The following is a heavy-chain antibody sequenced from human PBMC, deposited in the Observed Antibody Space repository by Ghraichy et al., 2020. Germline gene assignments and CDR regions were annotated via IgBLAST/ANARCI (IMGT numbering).Heavy chain of an antibody. CDR3: ARVRLDYYGMDV. Sequence: ASVKVSCKASGYTFTSSAIHWVRQAPGQRLEWMGWINAGNGNTKYSQKLQGRVTIIRDTSASTAYMELSSLRCEDTAVYYCARVRLDYYGMDVWGQGTTVTVSS. J-gene: IGHJ6*02. CDR1: GYTFTSSA. V-gene: IGHV1-3*01. CDR2: INAGNGNT.